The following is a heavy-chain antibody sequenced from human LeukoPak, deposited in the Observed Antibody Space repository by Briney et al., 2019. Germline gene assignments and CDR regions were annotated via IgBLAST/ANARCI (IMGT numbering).Heavy chain of an antibody. J-gene: IGHJ4*02. Sequence: GGSLRLSCAASGFTFSSYWMHWVRQAPGKGLVWVSRINSDGSSTSYADSVKGRFTISRDNAKNTLYLQMNSLSAEDTSVYYCAREGNCGGDCYFFDYWGQGTLVTVSS. CDR3: AREGNCGGDCYFFDY. CDR1: GFTFSSYW. CDR2: INSDGSST. D-gene: IGHD2-21*02. V-gene: IGHV3-74*01.